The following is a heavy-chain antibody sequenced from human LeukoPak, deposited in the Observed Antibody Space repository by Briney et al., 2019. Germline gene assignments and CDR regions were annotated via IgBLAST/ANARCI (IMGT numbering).Heavy chain of an antibody. CDR2: MNPNSGNT. CDR3: ARCWSLTCR. CDR1: GYTFTGYY. V-gene: IGHV1-8*03. J-gene: IGHJ4*02. Sequence: GASVKVSCKASGYTFTGYYMHWVRQAPGQGLEWMGWMNPNSGNTGYAQKFQGRVTITRNTSISTAYMELSSLRSEDTAVYYCARCWSLTCRWGQGTLVTVSS.